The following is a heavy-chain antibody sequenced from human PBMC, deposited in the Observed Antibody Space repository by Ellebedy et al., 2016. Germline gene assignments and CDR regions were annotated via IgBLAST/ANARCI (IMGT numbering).Heavy chain of an antibody. CDR2: VSASSTYI. Sequence: GGSLRLXXAASGFTFSSYSMNWVRQAPGRGLEWVSSVSASSTYIYYAGSVKGRFTISRDNAKNSLSLQMNSLRVEDTAVYFCARGGDLGYCSSASCYPDYWGQGTLVTVSS. CDR1: GFTFSSYS. D-gene: IGHD2-2*01. V-gene: IGHV3-21*01. J-gene: IGHJ4*02. CDR3: ARGGDLGYCSSASCYPDY.